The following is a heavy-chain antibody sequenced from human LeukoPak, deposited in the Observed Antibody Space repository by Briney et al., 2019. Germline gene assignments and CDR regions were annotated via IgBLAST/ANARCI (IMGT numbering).Heavy chain of an antibody. J-gene: IGHJ6*02. V-gene: IGHV3-66*01. D-gene: IGHD3-10*01. CDR1: GFPVSSNY. CDR3: ARDSVTMVRGVIDDYYYGMDV. CDR2: IYSGGST. Sequence: GGSLRLSCAASGFPVSSNYISWVRQAPRKGLEWVSFIYSGGSTYYADAAKGRFTISRDNSKNTLYLQMNSLRAEDTAVYYCARDSVTMVRGVIDDYYYGMDVWGQGTTVTVSS.